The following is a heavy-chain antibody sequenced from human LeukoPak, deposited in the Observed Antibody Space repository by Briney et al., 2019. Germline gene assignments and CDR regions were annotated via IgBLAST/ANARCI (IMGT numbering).Heavy chain of an antibody. J-gene: IGHJ3*02. CDR2: IYYSGST. CDR1: GSSISSYY. CDR3: ARIGPSRAFDI. Sequence: SETLSLTCTVSGSSISSYYWSLTRQPPGKGLEWIGYIYYSGSTNYNPSLKSRVTISVDTSKNQFSLKLSSVTAADTAVYYCARIGPSRAFDIWGQGTMVTVSS. V-gene: IGHV4-59*12.